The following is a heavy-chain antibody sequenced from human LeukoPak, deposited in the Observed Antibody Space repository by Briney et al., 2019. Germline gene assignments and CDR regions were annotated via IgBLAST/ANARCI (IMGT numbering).Heavy chain of an antibody. D-gene: IGHD3-22*01. J-gene: IGHJ6*02. CDR1: GFTFDDYA. V-gene: IGHV3-9*01. Sequence: GRSLRLSCAASGFTFDDYAMHWVRQAPGKGLEWVSGISWNSGSMGYADSVKGRFTISRDNAKNSLYLQMNSLRAEDTALYYCAKDFSDYYDSSGAREYYYGMDVWGQGTTVTVSS. CDR2: ISWNSGSM. CDR3: AKDFSDYYDSSGAREYYYGMDV.